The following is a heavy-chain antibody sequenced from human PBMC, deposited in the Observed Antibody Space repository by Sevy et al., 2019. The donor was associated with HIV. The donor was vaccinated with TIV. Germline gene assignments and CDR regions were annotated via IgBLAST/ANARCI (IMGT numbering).Heavy chain of an antibody. Sequence: GGSLRLSCAASGFTVSSNYMSWVRQAPGKGLEWVSVIYSGVSTYYADSVKGRFTISRDNSKNTLYLQMNSLRVEDTAVYYCARVSVYYYDTSGYYTTGNAFDIWGQGTMVTVSS. J-gene: IGHJ3*02. CDR3: ARVSVYYYDTSGYYTTGNAFDI. D-gene: IGHD3-22*01. CDR1: GFTVSSNY. CDR2: IYSGVST. V-gene: IGHV3-53*01.